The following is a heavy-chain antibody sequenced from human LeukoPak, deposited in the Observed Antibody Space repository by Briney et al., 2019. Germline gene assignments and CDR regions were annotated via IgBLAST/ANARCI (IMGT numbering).Heavy chain of an antibody. J-gene: IGHJ6*02. CDR2: IYHSGSGST. CDR3: ARTNDFWSGPTLDV. Sequence: SQTLSLTCTVSGGSISSGGHSWSWIRQPPGKGLEWIGYIYHSGSGSTYYNPSLKSRVTISIDKSKNQFSLKLNSVTAADTAVYYCARTNDFWSGPTLDVWGQGTTVTVSS. V-gene: IGHV4-30-2*01. CDR1: GGSISSGGHS. D-gene: IGHD3-3*01.